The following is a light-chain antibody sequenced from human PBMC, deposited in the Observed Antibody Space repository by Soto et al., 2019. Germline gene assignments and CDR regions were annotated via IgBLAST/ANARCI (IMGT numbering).Light chain of an antibody. CDR3: QHYNSYSEA. CDR2: GAT. V-gene: IGKV3-20*01. J-gene: IGKJ1*01. Sequence: EIVWTQSPGTLSLSPGERATISCRASQSVSGKYLACYQQKLGQAPRLFIYGATSRATGIPDRFSGSVSGTDFTLTISSLKPDDFATYYCQHYNSYSEAFGQGTKVDIK. CDR1: QSVSGKY.